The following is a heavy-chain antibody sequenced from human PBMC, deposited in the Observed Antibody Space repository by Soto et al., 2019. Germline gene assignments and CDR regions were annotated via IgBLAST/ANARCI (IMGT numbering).Heavy chain of an antibody. J-gene: IGHJ4*02. V-gene: IGHV4-34*01. CDR1: GGSFSGYY. Sequence: SETLSLTCAVYGGSFSGYYWSWIRQPPGKGLEWIGEINHSGSTNYNPSLKSRVTISVDTSKNQFSLKLSSVTAADTAVYYCARGRTDSYSYDYWGQGTLVTVSS. CDR2: INHSGST. D-gene: IGHD5-18*01. CDR3: ARGRTDSYSYDY.